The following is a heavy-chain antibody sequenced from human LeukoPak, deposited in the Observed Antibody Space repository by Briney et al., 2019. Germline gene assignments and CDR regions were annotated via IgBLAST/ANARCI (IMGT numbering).Heavy chain of an antibody. CDR3: ARDYSGYGYFDY. J-gene: IGHJ4*02. D-gene: IGHD5-12*01. CDR1: DGSINSCY. CDR2: IYHSGST. Sequence: SETLSLTCSVSDGSINSCYWNWIRRPPGKGLEWIGYIYHSGSTYYNPSLKSRVTISVDRSKNQFSLKLSSVTAADTAVYYCARDYSGYGYFDYWGQGTLVTVSS. V-gene: IGHV4-59*12.